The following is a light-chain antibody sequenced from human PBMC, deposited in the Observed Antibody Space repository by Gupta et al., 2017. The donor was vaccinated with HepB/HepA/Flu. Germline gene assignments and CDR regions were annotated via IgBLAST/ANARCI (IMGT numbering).Light chain of an antibody. CDR2: SNN. J-gene: IGLJ1*01. CDR1: SSNIGSNT. V-gene: IGLV1-44*01. Sequence: QSVLTQPPSASGTPGQRATISCSGSSSNIGSNTVNWYQQLPGTAPKLLIYSNNQRPSGVPDRFSGSKSGTSASLAISGLQSEDEADYYCAAWEDSLNGHVFGTGTKVTVL. CDR3: AAWEDSLNGHV.